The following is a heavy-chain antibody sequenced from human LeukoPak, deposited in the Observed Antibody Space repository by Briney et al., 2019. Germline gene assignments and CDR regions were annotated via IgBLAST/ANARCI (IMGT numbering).Heavy chain of an antibody. CDR2: ITGSGGSI. D-gene: IGHD3-3*01. J-gene: IGHJ4*02. Sequence: GGSLSLSCVASGFTFRLYVMTWVRQAPGKGLEWVSAITGSGGSIYYADSVRGRFTISRDNSKNTLYLQMNSLRAEDTAVYYCAHPSTRDFGALDYWGQGTLVTVSS. CDR3: AHPSTRDFGALDY. V-gene: IGHV3-23*01. CDR1: GFTFRLYV.